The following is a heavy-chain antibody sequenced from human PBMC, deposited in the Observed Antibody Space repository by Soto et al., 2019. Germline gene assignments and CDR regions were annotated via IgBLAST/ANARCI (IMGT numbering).Heavy chain of an antibody. CDR3: ARALIQLWPHYYYGMAV. Sequence: QVQLQESGPGLVKPSQTLSLTCTVSGGSISSGDYYWSWIRQPPGKGLEWIGYIYYSGSTYHNPSLKSRVTLSVDKPKNQFSLKLSAVTAADTAMYYCARALIQLWPHYYYGMAVWGQGPTVTVSS. V-gene: IGHV4-30-4*01. J-gene: IGHJ6*02. D-gene: IGHD5-18*01. CDR1: GGSISSGDYY. CDR2: IYYSGST.